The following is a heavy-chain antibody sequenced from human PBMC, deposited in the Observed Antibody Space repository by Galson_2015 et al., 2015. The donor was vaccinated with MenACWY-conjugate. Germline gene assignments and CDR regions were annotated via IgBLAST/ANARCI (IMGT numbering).Heavy chain of an antibody. V-gene: IGHV3-23*01. CDR1: GFAFSGYA. CDR2: INVSGGST. J-gene: IGHJ4*02. Sequence: SLRLSCAGSGFAFSGYAMTWVRRAPGKGLKWVSTINVSGGSTHYADFVRGRVTISRDNSRNTVYLQMNSLRVDDTAVYYCARHMGPSANSYWYGVDYWGRGTLVTVSS. D-gene: IGHD3-10*01. CDR3: ARHMGPSANSYWYGVDY.